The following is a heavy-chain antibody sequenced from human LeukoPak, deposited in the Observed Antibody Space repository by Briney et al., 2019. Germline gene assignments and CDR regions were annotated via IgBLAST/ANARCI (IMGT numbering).Heavy chain of an antibody. CDR3: ARGGADFASGSYYNPLGY. CDR1: GYTFTDYY. V-gene: IGHV1-2*02. J-gene: IGHJ4*02. CDR2: IDPNSGGT. Sequence: ASVKVSCKASGYTFTDYYMHWVRQAPGQGLEWMGWIDPNSGGTNYAQRFQGRVTMTRDKSISTAYLELSTLRSDDTAVYYCARGGADFASGSYYNPLGYWGQGTPITVSS. D-gene: IGHD3-10*01.